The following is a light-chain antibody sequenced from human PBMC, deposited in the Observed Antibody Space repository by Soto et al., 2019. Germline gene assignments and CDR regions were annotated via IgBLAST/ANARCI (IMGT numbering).Light chain of an antibody. J-gene: IGLJ1*01. CDR2: GNN. Sequence: QSLLTQPPSVSGAPGQRVTISCTGSSSNIGADFDVHWYQQVPGRAPRLLIYGNNKRPSGVPDRFSGSKSGASASLAITGLQAGDEADYYCQSFDTTLSGSVFGTGTKVTVL. CDR1: SSNIGADFD. V-gene: IGLV1-40*01. CDR3: QSFDTTLSGSV.